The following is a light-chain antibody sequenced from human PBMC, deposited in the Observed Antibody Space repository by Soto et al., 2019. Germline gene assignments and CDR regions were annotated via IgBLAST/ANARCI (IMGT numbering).Light chain of an antibody. Sequence: EIVLTQSPATLSLSPGERAILSCRASQSVSSYLAWYQQKPGQAPRLLIYDASNRATGIPARFSGSGSGTDFTLTISSLEPEDFAVYYCQQRSNWPLTFGPGTNVDIK. CDR1: QSVSSY. CDR3: QQRSNWPLT. V-gene: IGKV3-11*01. J-gene: IGKJ3*01. CDR2: DAS.